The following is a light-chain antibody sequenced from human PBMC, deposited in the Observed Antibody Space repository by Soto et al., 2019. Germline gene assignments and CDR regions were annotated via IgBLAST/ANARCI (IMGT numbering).Light chain of an antibody. CDR2: DAS. Sequence: EIVLTQSPATLSLSPGERATLSCRASQSVSRYLAWYQQNPGQAPRLLIYDASSRATGIPARFSGSGSGTDFTLTISSLEPEDFAVYYCQQRSNWPPALTFGGGTKVEIK. J-gene: IGKJ4*01. CDR3: QQRSNWPPALT. CDR1: QSVSRY. V-gene: IGKV3-11*01.